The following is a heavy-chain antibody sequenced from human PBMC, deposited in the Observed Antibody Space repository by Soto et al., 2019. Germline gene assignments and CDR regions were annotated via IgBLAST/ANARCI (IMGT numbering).Heavy chain of an antibody. V-gene: IGHV4-30-4*01. CDR1: GGSISSDDYY. CDR3: ARDLDGLHDDTSGPFPRPG. CDR2: IHSSGSI. J-gene: IGHJ1*01. D-gene: IGHD3-22*01. Sequence: SETLSLTCTVSGGSISSDDYYWSWIRQAPGRGLEWIGYIHSSGSIYYNPSLKSRATMSIDTAGNQFSPKVSSVTVADTAVYYCARDLDGLHDDTSGPFPRPGWGQGTLVTVSS.